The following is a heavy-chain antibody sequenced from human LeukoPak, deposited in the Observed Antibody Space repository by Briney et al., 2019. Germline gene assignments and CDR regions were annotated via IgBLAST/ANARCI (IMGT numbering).Heavy chain of an antibody. CDR1: GFTFSSYA. D-gene: IGHD3-3*01. V-gene: IGHV3-23*01. J-gene: IGHJ4*02. CDR2: ISGSGGST. CDR3: AKDGLRFLEWLLYFDY. Sequence: GGSLRLSCAASGFTFSSYAMSWVRQAPGKGLEWVSDISGSGGSTYYADSVKGRFTISRDNSKNTLYLQMNSLRAEDTAVYYCAKDGLRFLEWLLYFDYWGQGTLVTVSS.